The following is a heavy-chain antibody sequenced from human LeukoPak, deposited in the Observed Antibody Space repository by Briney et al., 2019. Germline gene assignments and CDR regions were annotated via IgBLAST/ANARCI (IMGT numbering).Heavy chain of an antibody. V-gene: IGHV3-23*01. CDR1: GFTFNNYA. CDR3: ARVAGYFDY. D-gene: IGHD6-19*01. J-gene: IGHJ4*02. Sequence: GGSLRLSCAASGFTFNNYAMTWVRQAPGKGLEWVSAISGSGRSTYYADSVKGRFTISRDSLRNNLYLQMNSLRDEDTAVYHCARVAGYFDYWGQGTLVTVSS. CDR2: ISGSGRST.